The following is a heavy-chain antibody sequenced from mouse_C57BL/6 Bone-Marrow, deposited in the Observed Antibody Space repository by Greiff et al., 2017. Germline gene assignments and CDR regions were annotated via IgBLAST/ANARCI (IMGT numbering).Heavy chain of an antibody. CDR3: ARVRDGYYDY. J-gene: IGHJ2*01. V-gene: IGHV5-4*03. CDR2: ISDGGSYT. CDR1: GFTFSSYA. Sequence: DVMLVESGGGLVKPGGSLKLSCAASGFTFSSYAMYWVRQTTEKRLEWVATISDGGSYTNYTDNVKGRFTISRDNAKNNLYLQMSHLKSEDTAIYYCARVRDGYYDYWGKGTTLTVSS. D-gene: IGHD2-3*01.